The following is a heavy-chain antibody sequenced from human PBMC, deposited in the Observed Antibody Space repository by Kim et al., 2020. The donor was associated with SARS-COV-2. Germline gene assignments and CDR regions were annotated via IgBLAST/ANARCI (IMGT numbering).Heavy chain of an antibody. V-gene: IGHV3-30*04. J-gene: IGHJ4*02. CDR1: GFTFSTYT. Sequence: GGSLRLSCAASGFTFSTYTMHWVRQAPGKGLEWVAVISNDGSDKVYAESVKGRFTIPRDNSKSTLYVEMNSLRPEDTAVYYCARNHGSDYWGQGTLVSVSS. D-gene: IGHD3-10*01. CDR3: ARNHGSDY. CDR2: ISNDGSDK.